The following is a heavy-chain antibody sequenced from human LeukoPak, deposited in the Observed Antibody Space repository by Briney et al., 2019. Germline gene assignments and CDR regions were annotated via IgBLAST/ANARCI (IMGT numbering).Heavy chain of an antibody. J-gene: IGHJ4*02. Sequence: GGSLRLSCAASGFTFDDYTMHWVRQAPGKGLEWVSVIFADGRTYYIDSVKGRFNISRDNSKNTLYLEMSDLRAEDMAVYYCAILPGYWGQGTLVTVSS. V-gene: IGHV3-53*01. CDR3: AILPGY. CDR2: IFADGRT. CDR1: GFTFDDYT.